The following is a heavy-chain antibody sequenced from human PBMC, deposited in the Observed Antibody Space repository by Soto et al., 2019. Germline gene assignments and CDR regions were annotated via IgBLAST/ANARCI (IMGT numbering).Heavy chain of an antibody. CDR1: GFSLSTSGVG. J-gene: IGHJ4*02. CDR3: GGMVQGAGLDY. CDR2: IYWDDDK. Sequence: QITLKESGPTLVKPTQTLTLTCTFSGFSLSTSGVGVGWIRQPPGKALEWLALIYWDDDKRYSPSLKSRLTTTKDTSKNQVVLTMTNMDPVDTATYYCGGMVQGAGLDYWGQGTLVTVSS. V-gene: IGHV2-5*02. D-gene: IGHD3-10*01.